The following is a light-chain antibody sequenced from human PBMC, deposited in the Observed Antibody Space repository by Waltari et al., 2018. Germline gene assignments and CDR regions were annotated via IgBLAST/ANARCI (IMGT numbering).Light chain of an antibody. Sequence: QSVLTQPPSASGSPGQSVPIPCTGPTRDVGAYNYVSGNHKNPGRAPNLIFYDVVKRPSGVPDRFSCSKSGNTASLTVSGLQAEDEADYYCSSHAGSDNWGVFGGGTKLTVL. CDR1: TRDVGAYNY. CDR2: DVV. CDR3: SSHAGSDNWGV. J-gene: IGLJ2*01. V-gene: IGLV2-8*01.